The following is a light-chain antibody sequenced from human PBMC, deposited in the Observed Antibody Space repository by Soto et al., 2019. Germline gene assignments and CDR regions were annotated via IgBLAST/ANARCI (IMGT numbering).Light chain of an antibody. J-gene: IGKJ2*01. CDR2: GAS. CDR3: QQYGSSPYT. CDR1: QSVRNSY. V-gene: IGKV3-20*01. Sequence: EILLTQSPGTLSLSPGERATLSCRASQSVRNSYLAWYQQKPGQAPRLLIYGASGRATGIPDRFSGSGSGTDFTLTSSRLGSEDFAVYYCQQYGSSPYTFGQGTKLEI.